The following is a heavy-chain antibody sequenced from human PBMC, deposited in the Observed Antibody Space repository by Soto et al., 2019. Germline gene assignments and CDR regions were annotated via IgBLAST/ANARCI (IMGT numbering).Heavy chain of an antibody. CDR2: IYYNDDR. CDR3: AHSDGGYEIIYFDV. Sequence: QITLQESGHTLVKPTQTLTLTCTFSGFSFTTAGVAVGWIRQTPGGALEWLTLIYYNDDRRFSPSLKTRLTITGDTSKNQVVLSLTNVDPGDTATYFCAHSDGGYEIIYFDVWGQGIPVTVSS. D-gene: IGHD5-12*01. J-gene: IGHJ4*02. V-gene: IGHV2-5*01. CDR1: GFSFTTAGVA.